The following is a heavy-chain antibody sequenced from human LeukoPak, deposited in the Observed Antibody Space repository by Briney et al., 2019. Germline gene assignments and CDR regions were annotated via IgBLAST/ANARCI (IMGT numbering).Heavy chain of an antibody. V-gene: IGHV4-39*01. CDR1: GGSISSSSYY. CDR2: IYYSGST. D-gene: IGHD6-13*01. Sequence: SETLSLTCTVSGGSISSSSYYWGWIRQPPGKGLEWIGSIYYSGSTYYNPSLKSRVTISVDTSKNQFSLKLSSVTAADTAVYYCARHRIAVAGTGDYGMDVWGQGTTVTVSS. J-gene: IGHJ6*02. CDR3: ARHRIAVAGTGDYGMDV.